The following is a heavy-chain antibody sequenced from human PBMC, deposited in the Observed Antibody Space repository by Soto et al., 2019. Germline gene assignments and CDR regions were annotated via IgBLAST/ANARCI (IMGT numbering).Heavy chain of an antibody. J-gene: IGHJ6*02. V-gene: IGHV1-3*01. CDR1: GYTFTTYV. CDR3: ARVGHYYYGMDV. D-gene: IGHD3-3*01. CDR2: INAGNDNT. Sequence: ASVKVSCKASGYTFTTYVMHWVRQAPGQRLEWMGWINAGNDNTKYSEKFQGRVTITRNTSASTVYMELSSLSSEDTAVYYCARVGHYYYGMDVWGQGTTVTVSS.